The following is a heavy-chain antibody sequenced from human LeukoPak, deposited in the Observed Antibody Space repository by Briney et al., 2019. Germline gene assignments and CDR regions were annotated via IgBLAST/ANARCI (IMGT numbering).Heavy chain of an antibody. D-gene: IGHD2-21*02. J-gene: IGHJ1*01. CDR2: INPTGDIT. V-gene: IGHV1-46*01. CDR1: ANTLINYY. CDR3: ARPPDCGGDCYKYLQQ. Sequence: ASVKVSFKASANTLINYYIHWVRQAPGQGLEWMGIINPTGDITNYAQKFQGRVTLTRDTSTSTVYMELSSLTSDDTAVYYCARPPDCGGDCYKYLQQWGQGTLVIVSS.